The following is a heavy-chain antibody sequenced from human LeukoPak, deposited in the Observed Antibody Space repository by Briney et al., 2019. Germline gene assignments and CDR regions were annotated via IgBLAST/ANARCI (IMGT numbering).Heavy chain of an antibody. CDR2: ISAYNGNT. CDR3: ARALPHLLRYTLRGWFDP. J-gene: IGHJ5*02. D-gene: IGHD3-9*01. V-gene: IGHV1-18*01. CDR1: GYTFTSYG. Sequence: ASVKVSCKASGYTFTSYGISWVRQAPGQGLEWMGWISAYNGNTNYAQKLQGRVTMTRDTSISTAYMELSRLRSDDTAVYYCARALPHLLRYTLRGWFDPWGQGTLVTVSS.